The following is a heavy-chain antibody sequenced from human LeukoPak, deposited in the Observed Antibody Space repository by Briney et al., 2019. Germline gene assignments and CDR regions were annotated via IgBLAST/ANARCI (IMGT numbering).Heavy chain of an antibody. J-gene: IGHJ4*02. CDR2: ISYDGSNK. V-gene: IGHV3-30*18. D-gene: IGHD6-13*01. Sequence: GGSLRLSCAASGFTFSSYGMHWVRQAPGKGLEWVAVISYDGSNKYYADSVKGRFTISRDNSKNTLYLQMNSLRAEDTAVYYCAKVGVAAAGLQGYWGQGTLVTVSS. CDR1: GFTFSSYG. CDR3: AKVGVAAAGLQGY.